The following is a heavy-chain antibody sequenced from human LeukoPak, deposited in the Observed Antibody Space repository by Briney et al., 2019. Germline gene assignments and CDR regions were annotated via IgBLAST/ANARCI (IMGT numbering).Heavy chain of an antibody. Sequence: PGRSLRLSCAASGFTFSSYAMHWVRQAPGKGLEWVAVISYDGSNKYYADSVKGRFTISRDNSKNTLYLQMNSLRAEDTAVYYCARDFAITMIVVAPKDAFDIWGQGTMVTVSS. CDR1: GFTFSSYA. CDR2: ISYDGSNK. D-gene: IGHD3-22*01. CDR3: ARDFAITMIVVAPKDAFDI. V-gene: IGHV3-30-3*01. J-gene: IGHJ3*02.